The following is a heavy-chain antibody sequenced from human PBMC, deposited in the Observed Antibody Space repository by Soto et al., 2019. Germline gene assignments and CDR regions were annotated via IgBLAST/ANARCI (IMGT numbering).Heavy chain of an antibody. J-gene: IGHJ4*02. D-gene: IGHD3-10*01. CDR2: IKTDGSEK. V-gene: IGHV3-7*05. Sequence: EVQLVESGGGLVQPGGSLRLSCAASGFTFSDYWMSWVRQAPGKGLECVANIKTDGSEKYYVDPVKGQFTISRDNAKHSLYLQMNSLRAEASAVYYCASSMGRGGNDYWGQGTLVAVSS. CDR1: GFTFSDYW. CDR3: ASSMGRGGNDY.